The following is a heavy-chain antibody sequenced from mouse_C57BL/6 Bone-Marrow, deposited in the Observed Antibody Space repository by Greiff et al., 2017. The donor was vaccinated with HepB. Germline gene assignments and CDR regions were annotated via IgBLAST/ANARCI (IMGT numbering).Heavy chain of an antibody. V-gene: IGHV5-4*03. D-gene: IGHD1-1*01. Sequence: EVKLVESGGGLVKPGGSLKLSCAASGFTFSSYAMSWVRQTPEKRLEWVATISDGGSYTYYPDNVKGRFTISRDNAKNNLYLQMSHLKSEDTAMYYCARMIVALYAMDYWGQGTSVTVSS. J-gene: IGHJ4*01. CDR2: ISDGGSYT. CDR3: ARMIVALYAMDY. CDR1: GFTFSSYA.